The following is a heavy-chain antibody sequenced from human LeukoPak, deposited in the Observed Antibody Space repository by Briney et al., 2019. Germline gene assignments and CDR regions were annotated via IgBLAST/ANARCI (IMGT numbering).Heavy chain of an antibody. J-gene: IGHJ5*02. CDR3: AKDPGVYSSSPSRFDP. Sequence: GGSLRLSCAASGFTFSRHGMHWVRQAPGKGLEWVAFIRYDGSNKYYADSVKGRFTISRDNSKNTLYLQMNSLRAEDTAVYYCAKDPGVYSSSPSRFDPWGQGTLVTVSS. V-gene: IGHV3-30*02. D-gene: IGHD6-6*01. CDR2: IRYDGSNK. CDR1: GFTFSRHG.